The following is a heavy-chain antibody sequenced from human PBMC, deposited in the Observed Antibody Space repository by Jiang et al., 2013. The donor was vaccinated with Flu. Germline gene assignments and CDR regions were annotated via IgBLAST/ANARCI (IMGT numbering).Heavy chain of an antibody. J-gene: IGHJ6*02. CDR3: ASRGIAAAGYYYYGMDV. V-gene: IGHV1-3*01. CDR1: GYTFTSYA. CDR2: INAGNGNT. Sequence: PGASVKVSCKASGYTFTSYAMHWVRQAPGQRLEWMGWINAGNGNTKYSQKFQGRVTITRDTSASTAYMELSSLRSEDTAVYYCASRGIAAAGYYYYGMDVWGQGTTVTVSS. D-gene: IGHD6-13*01.